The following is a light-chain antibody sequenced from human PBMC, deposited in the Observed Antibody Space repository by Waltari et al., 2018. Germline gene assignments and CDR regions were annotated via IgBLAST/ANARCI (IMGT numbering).Light chain of an antibody. Sequence: EIVMTQSPAILSVSPGETVILSCRASQNVHGNLAWDQQKPGQAPRLLIYGTAVRAPGVPDRFSGSGSGTEFTLAISSLQSEDFAHYYCQQYNNWPPQCSFGQGTKLEI. CDR3: QQYNNWPPQCS. CDR2: GTA. CDR1: QNVHGN. V-gene: IGKV3-15*01. J-gene: IGKJ2*02.